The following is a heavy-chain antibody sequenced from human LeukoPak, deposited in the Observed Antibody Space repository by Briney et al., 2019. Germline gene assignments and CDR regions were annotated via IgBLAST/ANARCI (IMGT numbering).Heavy chain of an antibody. CDR3: ARDWSPEQLWLGYYYYYGMDV. D-gene: IGHD5-18*01. J-gene: IGHJ6*02. V-gene: IGHV1-2*02. Sequence: ASVEVSCKASGYTFTGYYMHWVRQAPGQGLEWMGWINPNSGGTNYAQTFQGRVTMTRDTSISTAYMELSRLRSDDTAVYYCARDWSPEQLWLGYYYYYGMDVWGQGTTVTVSS. CDR1: GYTFTGYY. CDR2: INPNSGGT.